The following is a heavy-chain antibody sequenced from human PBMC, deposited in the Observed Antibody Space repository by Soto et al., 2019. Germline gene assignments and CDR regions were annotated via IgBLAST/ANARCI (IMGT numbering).Heavy chain of an antibody. J-gene: IGHJ4*02. CDR1: GFTFDDYA. CDR3: AKDIAYDFWSGSLFDY. V-gene: IGHV3-9*01. CDR2: ISWNSGSI. Sequence: GGSLRLSCAASGFTFDDYAMHWVRQAPGKGLEWVSGISWNSGSIGYADSVKGRFTISRDNAKNSLYLQMNSLRAEDTALYYCAKDIAYDFWSGSLFDYWGQGTLVTVSS. D-gene: IGHD3-3*01.